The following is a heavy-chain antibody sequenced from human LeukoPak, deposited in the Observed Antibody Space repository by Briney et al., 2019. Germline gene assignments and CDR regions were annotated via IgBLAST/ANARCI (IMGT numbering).Heavy chain of an antibody. D-gene: IGHD3-22*01. CDR2: IYYSGTT. V-gene: IGHV4-39*07. CDR1: GGSIGSSDSF. Sequence: SETLSLTCTVSGGSIGSSDSFWGWIRQPPGKGLEWIGSIYYSGTTYYNPSLKSRLTISVDTSKNQFSLKLSSVTAADTAVYYCAREIPYYYDSSGLTNAFDIWGQGTMVTVSS. CDR3: AREIPYYYDSSGLTNAFDI. J-gene: IGHJ3*02.